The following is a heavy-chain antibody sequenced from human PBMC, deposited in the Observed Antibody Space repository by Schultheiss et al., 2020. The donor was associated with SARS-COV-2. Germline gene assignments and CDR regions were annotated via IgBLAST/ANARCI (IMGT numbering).Heavy chain of an antibody. J-gene: IGHJ4*02. D-gene: IGHD4-17*01. CDR2: IYYSGST. Sequence: SETLSLTCAVSGYSISSGYYWGWIRQPPGKGLEWIGSIYYSGSTYYNPSLKSLVTMSVDTSKNQFSLKLSSVTAADTAVYYCARTRYGTVTSFDYWGQGTLVTVSS. V-gene: IGHV4-38-2*01. CDR1: GYSISSGYY. CDR3: ARTRYGTVTSFDY.